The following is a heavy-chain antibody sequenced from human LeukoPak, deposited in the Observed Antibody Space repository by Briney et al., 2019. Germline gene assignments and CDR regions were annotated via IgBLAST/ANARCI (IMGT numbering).Heavy chain of an antibody. Sequence: PGGSLRLSCAASAFAFSNYAMTWVRQAPGKGLEWVSPISHAASSTYYADSVRGRFTISRDNSKNTLFLYMDSLRAEDTAVYYCAKPVGLEAPTASRYFDLWGRGTQVTVSS. V-gene: IGHV3-23*01. D-gene: IGHD2-2*01. CDR1: AFAFSNYA. CDR2: ISHAASST. J-gene: IGHJ2*01. CDR3: AKPVGLEAPTASRYFDL.